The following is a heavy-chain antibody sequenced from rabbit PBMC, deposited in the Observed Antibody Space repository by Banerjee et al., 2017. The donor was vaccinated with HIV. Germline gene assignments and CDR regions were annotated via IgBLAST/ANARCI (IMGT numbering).Heavy chain of an antibody. CDR2: IYTDYGST. CDR3: VRETEAYADPAGYTYYFNL. J-gene: IGHJ4*01. D-gene: IGHD6-1*01. Sequence: QEQLVESGGGLVQPEGSLTLTCTASGFAFSSSYYMCWVRQAPGKGLEWIGCIYTDYGSTDYASWVNGRFTISRSTSLNTVDLKMTSLTAADTATYFCVRETEAYADPAGYTYYFNLWAQGPSSPS. CDR1: GFAFSSSYY. V-gene: IGHV1S43*01.